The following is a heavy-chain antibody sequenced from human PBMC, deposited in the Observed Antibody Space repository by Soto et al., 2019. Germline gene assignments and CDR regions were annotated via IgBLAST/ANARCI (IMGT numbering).Heavy chain of an antibody. CDR3: ATFTMIVVVINPYFDY. Sequence: ASVKVSCKVSGYTLTELSMHWVRQAPGKGLEWMGGFDPEDGETIYAQKFQGRVTMTEDTSTDTAYMELSSLRSEDTAVYYCATFTMIVVVINPYFDYWGQGTLVTVS. CDR1: GYTLTELS. D-gene: IGHD3-22*01. V-gene: IGHV1-24*01. J-gene: IGHJ4*02. CDR2: FDPEDGET.